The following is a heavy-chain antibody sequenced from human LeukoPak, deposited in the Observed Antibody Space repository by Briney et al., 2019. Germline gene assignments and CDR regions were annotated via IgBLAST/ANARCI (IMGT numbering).Heavy chain of an antibody. V-gene: IGHV3-11*03. CDR3: ARSRSYYPADY. CDR1: GFTFSDYY. J-gene: IGHJ4*02. D-gene: IGHD1-26*01. CDR2: ISSSNTYT. Sequence: GGSLRLSCAASGFTFSDYYMSWIRQAPGKGLEWVSYISSSNTYTNYAGSVKGRFTISRDDAKNSLYLQMNSLRAEDTAVYYCARSRSYYPADYWGQGTPVTVSP.